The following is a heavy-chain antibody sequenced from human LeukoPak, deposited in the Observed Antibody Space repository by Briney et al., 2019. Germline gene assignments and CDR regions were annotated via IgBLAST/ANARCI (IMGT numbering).Heavy chain of an antibody. CDR3: ARGGNSGHWYFDL. V-gene: IGHV6-1*01. D-gene: IGHD4-23*01. J-gene: IGHJ2*01. Sequence: SQTLSFTCAISGDSVSSNSAAWNWIRQSPSRGLQWLGRTYYRSKWYNDYAVSVKSRITINSDTSKNQFSLQLNSVTPEDTAVYYCARGGNSGHWYFDLWARGTLVTVSS. CDR1: GDSVSSNSAA. CDR2: TYYRSKWYN.